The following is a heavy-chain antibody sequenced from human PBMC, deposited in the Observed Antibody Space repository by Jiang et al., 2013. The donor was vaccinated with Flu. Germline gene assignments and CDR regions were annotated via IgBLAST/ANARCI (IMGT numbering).Heavy chain of an antibody. Sequence: TSGMCVSWIRQPPGKALEWLALIDWDDDKYYSTSLKTRLTISKGTSKNQVVLTMTNMDPVDTATYYCARIRRSGGELYYYGMDVWGQGTTVTVSS. V-gene: IGHV2-70*01. D-gene: IGHD2-15*01. CDR3: ARIRRSGGELYYYGMDV. CDR1: TSGMC. J-gene: IGHJ6*02. CDR2: IDWDDDK.